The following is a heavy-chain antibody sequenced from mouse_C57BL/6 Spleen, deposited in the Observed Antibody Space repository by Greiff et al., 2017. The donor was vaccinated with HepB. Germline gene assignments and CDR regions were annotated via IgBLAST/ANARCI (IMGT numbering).Heavy chain of an antibody. CDR1: GFNIKDYY. J-gene: IGHJ2*01. Sequence: VTLKVSGAELVRPGASVKLSCTASGFNIKDYYMHWVKQRPEQGLEWIGRIDPEDGDTEYAPKFQGKATMTADTSSNTAYLQLSSLTSEDTAVYYCTTAAQATLFDYWGQGTTLTVSS. D-gene: IGHD3-2*02. CDR3: TTAAQATLFDY. CDR2: IDPEDGDT. V-gene: IGHV14-1*01.